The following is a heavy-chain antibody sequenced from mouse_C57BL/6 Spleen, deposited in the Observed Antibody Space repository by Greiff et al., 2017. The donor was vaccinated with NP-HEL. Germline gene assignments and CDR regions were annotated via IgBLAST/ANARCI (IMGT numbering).Heavy chain of an antibody. J-gene: IGHJ2*01. D-gene: IGHD2-4*01. CDR2: ISDGGSYT. Sequence: EVQLVESGGGSVKPGGSLKLSCAASGFTFSSYAMSWVRQTPEKRLEWVATISDGGSYTYYPDNVKGRFTISRDNAKNNLYLQRSHLKSEDTAMYYCAREGDYDKGDLDYWGQGTTLTVSS. CDR3: AREGDYDKGDLDY. V-gene: IGHV5-4*01. CDR1: GFTFSSYA.